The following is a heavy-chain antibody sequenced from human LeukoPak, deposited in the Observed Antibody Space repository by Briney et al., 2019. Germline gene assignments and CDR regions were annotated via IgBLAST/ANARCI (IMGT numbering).Heavy chain of an antibody. Sequence: GRSQRLSCVASGFTFSNYGMHWVRQAPGTGLEWVAVISYDGSNKYYADTVKGRFTISRDSAKNSLYLQMNSLRAEDTAVYYCARGPYSSNWYVDYWGQGTLVTVPS. CDR1: GFTFSNYG. J-gene: IGHJ4*02. CDR2: ISYDGSNK. D-gene: IGHD6-13*01. V-gene: IGHV3-30*03. CDR3: ARGPYSSNWYVDY.